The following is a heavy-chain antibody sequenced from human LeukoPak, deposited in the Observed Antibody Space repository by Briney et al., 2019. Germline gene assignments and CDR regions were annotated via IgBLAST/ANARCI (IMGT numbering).Heavy chain of an antibody. D-gene: IGHD6-13*01. V-gene: IGHV5-51*01. CDR2: IYPGDSDT. Sequence: GESLKISCKGSGYSFTSFWIGWVRQMPGKGLEWMGIIYPGDSDTRYSPSFQGQVTISADKSISTAYLQWSSLKASDTAMYYCARSSSWTLYYFDYWGQGTLVTVSS. J-gene: IGHJ4*02. CDR3: ARSSSWTLYYFDY. CDR1: GYSFTSFW.